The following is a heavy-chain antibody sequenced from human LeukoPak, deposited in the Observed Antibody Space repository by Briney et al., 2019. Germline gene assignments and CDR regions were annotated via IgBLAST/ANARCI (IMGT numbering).Heavy chain of an antibody. CDR2: IKSKTNGGTT. V-gene: IGHV3-15*01. J-gene: IGHJ4*02. CDR1: GFTFSNAW. Sequence: KPGGSLRLSCVASGFTFSNAWMSWVHQAPGKGLEWVGRIKSKTNGGTTDYAAPVKGRFIISRDDSENTLYLQMNSLKTEDTAVYYCGSGIGLTDFDYWGQGTLVTVSS. D-gene: IGHD1-14*01. CDR3: GSGIGLTDFDY.